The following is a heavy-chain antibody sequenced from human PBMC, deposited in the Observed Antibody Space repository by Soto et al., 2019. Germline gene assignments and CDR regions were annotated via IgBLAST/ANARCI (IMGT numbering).Heavy chain of an antibody. V-gene: IGHV3-13*05. CDR3: ARTDRDFYGLDV. CDR1: GFTFRNYD. Sequence: EVQLVESGGGLVQPGGSLRLSCEASGFTFRNYDMHWVRQGTGKGLEWVSGISAAGDPDNADSVEGRFTISRENAQNSFFLQMNSLRVGDTAVYYCARTDRDFYGLDVWGQGTTVIVPS. CDR2: ISAAGDP. J-gene: IGHJ6*02.